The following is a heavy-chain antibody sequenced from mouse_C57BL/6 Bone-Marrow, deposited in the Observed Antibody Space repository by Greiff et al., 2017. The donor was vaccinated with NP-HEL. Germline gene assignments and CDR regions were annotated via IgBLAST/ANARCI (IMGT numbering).Heavy chain of an antibody. CDR2: ISNLAYSI. Sequence: EVKLVESGGGLVQPGGSLKLSCAASGFTFSDYGMAWVRQAPRKGPEWVAFISNLAYSIYYADTVTGRFTISRENAKNTLYLEMSSLRSEDTAMYYCARVPGRGGYFDVWGTGTTVTVSS. D-gene: IGHD3-3*01. V-gene: IGHV5-15*04. J-gene: IGHJ1*03. CDR3: ARVPGRGGYFDV. CDR1: GFTFSDYG.